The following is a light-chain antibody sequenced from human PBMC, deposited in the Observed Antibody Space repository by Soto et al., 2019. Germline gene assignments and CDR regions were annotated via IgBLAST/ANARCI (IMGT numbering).Light chain of an antibody. Sequence: QAVVTQPPSVSAAPGQKVTISCSGSSSNIGNNYVSWYQQLPGTAPKLLIYENNKRPSGIPDRFSGSKSGTSATLSITGLQTGDEADYYCGTWDSSPWVFGGGTKLTVL. V-gene: IGLV1-51*02. CDR3: GTWDSSPWV. J-gene: IGLJ3*02. CDR1: SSNIGNNY. CDR2: ENN.